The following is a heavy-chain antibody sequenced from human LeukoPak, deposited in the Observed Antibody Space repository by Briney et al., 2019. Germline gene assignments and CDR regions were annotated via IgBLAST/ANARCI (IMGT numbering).Heavy chain of an antibody. CDR3: AKDPYYYGGSGYYYEYFLH. Sequence: GGSLRLSCAASGFTFSNYAMNWVRQAQGKGLEGVSPITDSGGRTFYADSLKGRFTISRDNSKKMLYLQMNSLRAEDTAVYYCAKDPYYYGGSGYYYEYFLHWGQGTLVTVSS. CDR2: ITDSGGRT. V-gene: IGHV3-23*01. CDR1: GFTFSNYA. D-gene: IGHD3-22*01. J-gene: IGHJ1*01.